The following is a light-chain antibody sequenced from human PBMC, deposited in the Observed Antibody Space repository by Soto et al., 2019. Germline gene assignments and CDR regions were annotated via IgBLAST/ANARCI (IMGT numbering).Light chain of an antibody. J-gene: IGKJ2*01. CDR2: GAS. Sequence: DMQMTQSPSSLSASVGDRVTITCRPSQTIDNYLNWYPHKPGKAPKLLIYGASTLQSGVSSRFTGSASGTDFTLTIDNLQAEDFATYYCQQPYTIPFAFGQVTKLEI. CDR3: QQPYTIPFA. CDR1: QTIDNY. V-gene: IGKV1-39*01.